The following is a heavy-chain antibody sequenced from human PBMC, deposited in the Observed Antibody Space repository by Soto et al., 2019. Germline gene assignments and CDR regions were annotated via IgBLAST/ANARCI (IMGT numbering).Heavy chain of an antibody. V-gene: IGHV1-2*04. J-gene: IGHJ6*02. D-gene: IGHD2-8*01. CDR1: GYSFTDYH. Sequence: ASVKVSCKASGYSFTDYHIHWVQQAPGQGLEWLGRIDPKSGGTSTAQKFQGWVTMTRDRSISTVYMELTRLRSDDTAVYFCARGHSTDCSNGVCSFFYNHEMDVWGQETTVTVSS. CDR3: ARGHSTDCSNGVCSFFYNHEMDV. CDR2: IDPKSGGT.